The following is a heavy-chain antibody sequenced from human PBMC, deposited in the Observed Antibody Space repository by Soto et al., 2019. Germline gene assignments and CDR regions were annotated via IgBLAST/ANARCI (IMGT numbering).Heavy chain of an antibody. CDR2: IIPIFGTA. D-gene: IGHD5-18*01. CDR3: ARDLTGYSYGNDY. CDR1: GGTLSSYA. Sequence: QVQLVQSGAEVKKPGSSVKVSCKASGGTLSSYAISWVRQAPGQGLEGLGGIIPIFGTANYAQKFQGRVTITADEATSTAYMELSSLRSEDTAVYYGARDLTGYSYGNDYWGQGTLVTVSS. V-gene: IGHV1-69*01. J-gene: IGHJ4*02.